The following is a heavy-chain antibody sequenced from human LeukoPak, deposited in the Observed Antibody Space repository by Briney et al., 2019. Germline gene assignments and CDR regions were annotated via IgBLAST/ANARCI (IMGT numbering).Heavy chain of an antibody. Sequence: SVKVSCKASGGTFSSYAISWVRQAPGQGLEWMGRIIPILGIANYAQKFQGRVTITADKSTSTAYMELSSLRSEDTAVYYCARVYYDSSGQLFDPWGQGTLVTVSS. D-gene: IGHD3-22*01. CDR2: IIPILGIA. J-gene: IGHJ5*02. CDR1: GGTFSSYA. V-gene: IGHV1-69*04. CDR3: ARVYYDSSGQLFDP.